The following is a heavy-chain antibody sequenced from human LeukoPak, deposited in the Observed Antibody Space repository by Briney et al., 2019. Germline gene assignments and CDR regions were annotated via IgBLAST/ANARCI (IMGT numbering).Heavy chain of an antibody. CDR1: GYTFSGNF. CDR2: INPNNGDT. J-gene: IGHJ5*02. V-gene: IGHV1-2*02. CDR3: AREEWLRFHNWFDP. D-gene: IGHD5-12*01. Sequence: ASVKVSCKASGYTFSGNFMHWVRQAPGQGLEWMGWINPNNGDTNYAQKFQGRVTMTRDTSISTAYMELSSLRSDDTAVYYCAREEWLRFHNWFDPWGQGTLVTVSS.